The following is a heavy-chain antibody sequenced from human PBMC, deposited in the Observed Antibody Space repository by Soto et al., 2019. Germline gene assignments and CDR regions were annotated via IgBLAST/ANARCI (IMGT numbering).Heavy chain of an antibody. D-gene: IGHD1-26*01. Sequence: KLVESGGGLVQPGRSLRLSCAASGFTFDDYDVHWVRQAPGKGLEWVSSISWNSGIIDYADSVKGRFTISRDSGESFLYLQMNRLRPEEPALYYCAKDVEWGGSNLNHAFDVWGQGTMVSVS. CDR2: ISWNSGII. V-gene: IGHV3-9*01. CDR3: AKDVEWGGSNLNHAFDV. J-gene: IGHJ3*01. CDR1: GFTFDDYD.